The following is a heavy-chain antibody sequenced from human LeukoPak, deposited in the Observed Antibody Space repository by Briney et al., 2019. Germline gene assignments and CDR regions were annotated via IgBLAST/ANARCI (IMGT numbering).Heavy chain of an antibody. J-gene: IGHJ4*02. V-gene: IGHV3-23*01. CDR3: AKPLRYYDSSGYYFDY. CDR1: GFTFSSYG. D-gene: IGHD3-22*01. CDR2: IIGSGGST. Sequence: GGSLRLSWAAAGFTFSSYGMSWVRQARGEGLGWVSAIIGSGGSTYYAASVKGRFTISRDNSKNTLYLQMNSLRAEDTAVYYCAKPLRYYDSSGYYFDYWGQGTLVTVSS.